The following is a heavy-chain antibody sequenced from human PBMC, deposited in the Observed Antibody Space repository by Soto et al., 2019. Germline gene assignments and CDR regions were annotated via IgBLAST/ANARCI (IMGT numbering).Heavy chain of an antibody. J-gene: IGHJ4*02. D-gene: IGHD2-2*01. CDR3: ADLSRYCTSSNCD. V-gene: IGHV3-23*01. Sequence: DVRLLESGGGLVQPGGSLRLSCAASGFTFSSYSMSWVRQAPGKGLEWVSTIGTSASTYYGDSVRGRFTISRDNSRNTLYLQMNSRRAEDKAVYYCADLSRYCTSSNCDWGQGTLVTVSS. CDR1: GFTFSSYS. CDR2: IGTSAST.